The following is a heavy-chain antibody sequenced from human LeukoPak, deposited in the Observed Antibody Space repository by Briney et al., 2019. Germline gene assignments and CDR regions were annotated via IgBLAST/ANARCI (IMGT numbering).Heavy chain of an antibody. CDR3: ARALWRTVVTAFGY. CDR1: GFTFSSYE. J-gene: IGHJ4*02. Sequence: GGSLRLSCAASGFTFSSYEMNWVRQAPGKGLEWVSYISSSGNTIYHADSVKGRFTISRDNAKNSLYLQMNSLRAEDTAVYYCARALWRTVVTAFGYWGQGTLVTVSS. V-gene: IGHV3-48*03. D-gene: IGHD4-23*01. CDR2: ISSSGNTI.